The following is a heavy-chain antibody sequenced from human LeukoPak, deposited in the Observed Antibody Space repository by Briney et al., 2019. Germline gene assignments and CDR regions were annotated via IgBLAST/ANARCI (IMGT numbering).Heavy chain of an antibody. CDR3: AKVPKRWVMEDGDDY. J-gene: IGHJ4*02. D-gene: IGHD4-23*01. CDR1: GFTFSSYG. V-gene: IGHV3-30*02. Sequence: GGSLRLSRAASGFTFSSYGMHWVRQAPGKGLEWVAFIRYDGSNKYYADSVKGRFTISRDNSKNTLYLQMNSLRAEDTAVYYCAKVPKRWVMEDGDDYWGQGTLVTVSS. CDR2: IRYDGSNK.